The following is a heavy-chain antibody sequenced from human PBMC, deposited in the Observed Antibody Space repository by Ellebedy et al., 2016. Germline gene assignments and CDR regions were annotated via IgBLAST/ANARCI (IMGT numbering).Heavy chain of an antibody. CDR3: AKPTRGEYDPLHF. CDR1: GFVFRDYA. V-gene: IGHV3-23*01. CDR2: ISGLTDAT. Sequence: GGSLRLSCVASGFVFRDYAIVWVRQAPGEGLQWVSTISGLTDATYYADSVKGRFTVSRDNSRQTAYLQLSGLAAADTAVYFCAKPTRGEYDPLHFWGQGTLVSVSS. J-gene: IGHJ4*02. D-gene: IGHD4-17*01.